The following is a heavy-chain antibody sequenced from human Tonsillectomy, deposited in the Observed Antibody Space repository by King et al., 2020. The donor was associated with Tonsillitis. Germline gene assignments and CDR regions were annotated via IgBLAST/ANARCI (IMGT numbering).Heavy chain of an antibody. CDR3: ARGGMDRNWFDP. V-gene: IGHV1-69*01. Sequence: VQLVESGAEGKKPGSSVKVSCKASGGTFSSDAISWVRQAPVQGLEWMGGIIPIFVTRNDAQQCRDEVTISADEATSTVYMERSSRKSEEAAVYYCARGGMDRNWFDPWGQGTLVTVS. CDR2: IIPIFVTR. D-gene: IGHD2-2*03. J-gene: IGHJ5*02. CDR1: GGTFSSDA.